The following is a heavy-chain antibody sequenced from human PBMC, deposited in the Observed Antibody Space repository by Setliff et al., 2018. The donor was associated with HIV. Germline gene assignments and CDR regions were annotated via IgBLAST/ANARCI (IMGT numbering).Heavy chain of an antibody. D-gene: IGHD4-4*01. CDR1: GGTFSPYG. J-gene: IGHJ6*02. V-gene: IGHV1-69*05. CDR2: IIPIFDTT. CDR3: AREGLLVTTVGGAYWYHGMDV. Sequence: SVKVSCKASGGTFSPYGTAWVRQAPGHGLEWMGGIIPIFDTTVYSQNFQDRLIISTDESSTTAYMELTSLTSEDTAVYYCAREGLLVTTVGGAYWYHGMDVWGQGTTVTVSS.